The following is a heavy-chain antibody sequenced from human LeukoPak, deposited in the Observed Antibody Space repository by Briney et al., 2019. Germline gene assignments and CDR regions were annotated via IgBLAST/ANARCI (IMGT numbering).Heavy chain of an antibody. CDR1: GFTFSSYG. CDR3: ASLVVPAATWFDP. J-gene: IGHJ5*02. Sequence: PGGSLRLSCAASGFTFSSYGMHWVRQAPGKGLEWVAFIRYDGSNKYYADSVKGRFTISRDNSKNTLYLQMNSLRAEDTAVYYCASLVVPAATWFDPWGQGTLVTVSS. CDR2: IRYDGSNK. D-gene: IGHD2-2*01. V-gene: IGHV3-30*02.